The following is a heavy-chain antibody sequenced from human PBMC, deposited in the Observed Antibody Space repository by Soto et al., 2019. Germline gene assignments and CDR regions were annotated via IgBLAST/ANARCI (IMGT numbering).Heavy chain of an antibody. CDR3: ARANYDFFTGNHPDYFDY. Sequence: GGSLRLSCAASGFTCSSYSMNWVRQAPGKGLEWVSYISSSSSTIYYADSVKGRFTISRDNAKNSLYLQMNSLRDEATAVYYCARANYDFFTGNHPDYFDYWSQGTLVPVSS. D-gene: IGHD3-9*01. V-gene: IGHV3-48*02. CDR2: ISSSSSTI. CDR1: GFTCSSYS. J-gene: IGHJ4*02.